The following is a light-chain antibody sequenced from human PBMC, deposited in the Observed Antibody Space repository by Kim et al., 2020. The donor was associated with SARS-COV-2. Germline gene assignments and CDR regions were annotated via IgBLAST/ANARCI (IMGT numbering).Light chain of an antibody. J-gene: IGKJ1*01. V-gene: IGKV1-12*01. CDR3: HQANNFPKT. CDR1: HDVSKW. Sequence: IQMTQSPSSVSASVGDRVTITCRASHDVSKWVAWYQQTPGQVPKLLIYAASTLQSGVPSRFSGSRSGTDFTLTIINLQPEDSATDDSHQANNFPKTFGQGTNLDIK. CDR2: AAS.